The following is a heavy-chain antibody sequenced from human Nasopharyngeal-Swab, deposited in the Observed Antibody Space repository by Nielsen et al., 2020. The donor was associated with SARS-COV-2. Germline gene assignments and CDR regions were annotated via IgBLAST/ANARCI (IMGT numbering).Heavy chain of an antibody. J-gene: IGHJ4*02. V-gene: IGHV3-21*01. CDR2: ISSSSSYI. Sequence: GESLKISCAASGFTFNNYNFNWVRQAPGKGLEWVSSISSSSSYIYYADSVKGRFTISRDNAKNSLYLQMNSLRAEDTAVYYCASGIYEMLTGYYFNYWGQGTLVTVSS. CDR1: GFTFNNYN. CDR3: ASGIYEMLTGYYFNY. D-gene: IGHD3-9*01.